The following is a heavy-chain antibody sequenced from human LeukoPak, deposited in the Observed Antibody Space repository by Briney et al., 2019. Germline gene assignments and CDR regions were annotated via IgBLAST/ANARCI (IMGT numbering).Heavy chain of an antibody. J-gene: IGHJ4*02. CDR2: IRPMNSDV. CDR1: GYNFNTYW. CDR3: ARHPGLRYFDAIPDY. Sequence: GESLKISCKGFGYNFNTYWVAWVRQLPGKGLEWMGIIRPMNSDVRYSPSFQGQVTISADRSINTAYLQWNSLTASDTAMYYCARHPGLRYFDAIPDYWGQGTLVTVSS. D-gene: IGHD3-9*01. V-gene: IGHV5-51*01.